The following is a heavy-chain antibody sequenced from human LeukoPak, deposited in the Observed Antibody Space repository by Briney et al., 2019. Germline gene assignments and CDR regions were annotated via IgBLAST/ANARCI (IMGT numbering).Heavy chain of an antibody. J-gene: IGHJ5*02. D-gene: IGHD3-10*01. V-gene: IGHV4-34*01. CDR1: GGSFSGYY. CDR3: ARHHDYDYGSGSHNNWFDP. CDR2: INHSGST. Sequence: SETLSLTCAVYGGSFSGYYWSWIRQPPGKGLEWIGEINHSGSTNYIPSLKSRVTISVDTSKNQFSLKLSSVTAADTAVYYCARHHDYDYGSGSHNNWFDPWGQGTLVTVSS.